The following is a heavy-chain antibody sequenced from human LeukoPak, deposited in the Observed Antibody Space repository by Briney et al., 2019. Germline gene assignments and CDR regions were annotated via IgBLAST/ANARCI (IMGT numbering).Heavy chain of an antibody. CDR1: GGSISSGDYY. Sequence: SETLSLTCTVSGGSISSGDYYWGWIRQPPGEGLEWIGSIYYSGSTYYNPSLKSRGTISVDTSKNQLSLKLSSVTAADTAVYYCARGYASSSGGYYYYGMDVWGQGTTVTVSS. CDR2: IYYSGST. D-gene: IGHD6-6*01. J-gene: IGHJ6*02. V-gene: IGHV4-39*01. CDR3: ARGYASSSGGYYYYGMDV.